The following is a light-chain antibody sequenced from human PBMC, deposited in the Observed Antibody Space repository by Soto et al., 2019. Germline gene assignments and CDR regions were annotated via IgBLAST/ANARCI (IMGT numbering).Light chain of an antibody. Sequence: DIQMTQSPSSLSASVGDRVTITCRASQGIRNYLAWYQQKPGKVPKLLIYAAFTLQSGIPSRFSGSGSGTDFTLTISSLQPEDVATYYCQKYNSAPPLTFGGGTKVEIK. CDR1: QGIRNY. J-gene: IGKJ4*01. CDR3: QKYNSAPPLT. V-gene: IGKV1-27*01. CDR2: AAF.